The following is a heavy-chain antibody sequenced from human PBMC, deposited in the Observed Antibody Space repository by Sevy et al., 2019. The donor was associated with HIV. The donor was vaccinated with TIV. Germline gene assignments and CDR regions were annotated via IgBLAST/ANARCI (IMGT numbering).Heavy chain of an antibody. Sequence: GGSLRLSCVASGFTFNTYAMNWVRQTPGKGLEWVSAISGGGYSDDSTYYADSVKGRFTISRDNSKNTLYLQMNNLKTDETAIYYCAKDIVFVVGEAFDFWGQGTMVTVSS. J-gene: IGHJ3*01. CDR2: ISGGGYSDDST. D-gene: IGHD2-8*02. V-gene: IGHV3-23*01. CDR3: AKDIVFVVGEAFDF. CDR1: GFTFNTYA.